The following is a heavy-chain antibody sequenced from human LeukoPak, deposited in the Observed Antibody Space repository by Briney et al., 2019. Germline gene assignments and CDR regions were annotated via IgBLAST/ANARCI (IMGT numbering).Heavy chain of an antibody. Sequence: PGGSLRLSCTVSGFTVSSNSMSWVGQAPGKGLGWVSFIYSGGNTHYSDSVKGRFTISRDNSKNTLYLQMNSLRAEDTAVYYCARRAGEYSHPYDYWGQGTLVTVSS. V-gene: IGHV3-53*01. J-gene: IGHJ4*02. D-gene: IGHD4-17*01. CDR2: IYSGGNT. CDR1: GFTVSSNS. CDR3: ARRAGEYSHPYDY.